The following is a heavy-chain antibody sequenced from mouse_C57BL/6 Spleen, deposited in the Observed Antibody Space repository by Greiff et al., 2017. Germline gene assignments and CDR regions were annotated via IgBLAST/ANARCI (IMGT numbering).Heavy chain of an antibody. CDR2: INYDGSST. V-gene: IGHV5-16*01. CDR3: ATYYYGSGGYFDV. CDR1: GFTFSDYY. Sequence: EVKLVESEGGLVQPGSSMKLSCTASGFTFSDYYMAWVRQVPEKGLEWVANINYDGSSTYYLDSLKSRFIISRDNAKNILYLQMSSLKSEDTATYYCATYYYGSGGYFDVWGTGTTVTVSS. J-gene: IGHJ1*03. D-gene: IGHD1-1*01.